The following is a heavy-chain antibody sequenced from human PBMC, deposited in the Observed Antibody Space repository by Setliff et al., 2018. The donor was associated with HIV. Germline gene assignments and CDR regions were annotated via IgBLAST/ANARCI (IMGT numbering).Heavy chain of an antibody. D-gene: IGHD3-9*01. V-gene: IGHV5-51*01. Sequence: RGESLKISCKGTGYSFNTYWIGWVRQMPGKGLEWMGIISPDDSDSRYSPSFQGQVTISADKSISTAYLQWSSLKASDTAMYYCASGRKKNYDLFTGYYRILGVDFDYWGQGTLVTVSS. CDR2: ISPDDSDS. CDR1: GYSFNTYW. CDR3: ASGRKKNYDLFTGYYRILGVDFDY. J-gene: IGHJ4*02.